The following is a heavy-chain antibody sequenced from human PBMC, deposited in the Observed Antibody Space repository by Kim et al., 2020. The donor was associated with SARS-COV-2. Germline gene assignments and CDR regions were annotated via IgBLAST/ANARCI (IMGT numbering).Heavy chain of an antibody. D-gene: IGHD3-22*01. Sequence: GGSLRLSCAASGFTFSSYAMSWVRQAPGKGLEWVSVIYSGGSSTYYADSVKGRFTISRDNSKNTLYLQMNSLRAEDTAVYYCAKGENYYDSSGYEGSFDYWGQGTLVTVSS. CDR3: AKGENYYDSSGYEGSFDY. CDR2: IYSGGSST. CDR1: GFTFSSYA. V-gene: IGHV3-23*03. J-gene: IGHJ4*02.